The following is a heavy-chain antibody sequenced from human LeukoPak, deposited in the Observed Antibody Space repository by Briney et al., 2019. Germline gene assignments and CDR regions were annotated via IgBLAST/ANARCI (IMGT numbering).Heavy chain of an antibody. J-gene: IGHJ3*01. CDR1: GFTFSNAW. D-gene: IGHD5-18*01. V-gene: IGHV3-15*05. CDR2: IKSKTDGGTT. Sequence: GGSLRLSCAASGFTFSNAWMSWVRQAPGKGLEWVGRIKSKTDGGTTDYAAPVKGRFTISRDDSKNTLYLQVNNLETEDTAMYHCTAEGSPYGYLALGFWGQGTMVTVSS. CDR3: TAEGSPYGYLALGF.